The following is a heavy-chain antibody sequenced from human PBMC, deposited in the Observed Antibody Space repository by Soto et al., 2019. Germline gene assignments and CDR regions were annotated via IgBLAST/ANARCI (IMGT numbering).Heavy chain of an antibody. D-gene: IGHD1-20*01. CDR2: IIPIFGTA. Sequence: SVKVSCKASGGTFSSYAISWVRQAPGQGLEWMGGIIPIFGTANYAQKFQGRVTITADESTSTAYMELSSLRSEDTAVYYCARGRYGPQPFDDWGQGTLVTVSS. V-gene: IGHV1-69*13. CDR1: GGTFSSYA. CDR3: ARGRYGPQPFDD. J-gene: IGHJ4*02.